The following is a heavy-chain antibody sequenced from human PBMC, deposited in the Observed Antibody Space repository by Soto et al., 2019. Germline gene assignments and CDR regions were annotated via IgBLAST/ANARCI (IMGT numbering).Heavy chain of an antibody. J-gene: IGHJ4*02. Sequence: PGGSLRLSCAPSGFIFSNYAMSWVRQARGKGLEWVSAISGSGADTYYTESVKGRFTISRDNFKNTLYLQMNSLRAEDTAVYYCAKDTGRGGGSVFDYWGRGTLVTVSS. D-gene: IGHD2-15*01. CDR1: GFIFSNYA. V-gene: IGHV3-23*01. CDR2: ISGSGADT. CDR3: AKDTGRGGGSVFDY.